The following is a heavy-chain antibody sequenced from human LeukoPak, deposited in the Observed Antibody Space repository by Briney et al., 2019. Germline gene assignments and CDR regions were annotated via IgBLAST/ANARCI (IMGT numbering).Heavy chain of an antibody. CDR2: ISSSGSTI. V-gene: IGHV3-48*03. D-gene: IGHD3-10*01. J-gene: IGHJ4*02. CDR3: AKDGDGYYGSGSYCDY. CDR1: GFTFSSYE. Sequence: GGSLRLSCAASGFTFSSYEMNWVRQAPGKGLEWVSYISSSGSTIYYADSVKGRFTISRDNAKNSLYLQMNSLRAEDTAVYYCAKDGDGYYGSGSYCDYWGQGTLGTVSS.